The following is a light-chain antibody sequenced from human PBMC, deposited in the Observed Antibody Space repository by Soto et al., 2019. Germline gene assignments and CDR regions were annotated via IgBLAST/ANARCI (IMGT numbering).Light chain of an antibody. CDR1: QSSSSY. CDR2: AAS. CDR3: QQSYSTPLT. V-gene: IGKV1-39*01. J-gene: IGKJ4*01. Sequence: DIRMTQSPSSLSASVGDRVTITCRASQSSSSYLNWYQQKPGKAPKLLIYAASSLQSGVPLRFSGSGSGTDFTLTISSLQPEDSATYYCQQSYSTPLTFGGGTKVDIK.